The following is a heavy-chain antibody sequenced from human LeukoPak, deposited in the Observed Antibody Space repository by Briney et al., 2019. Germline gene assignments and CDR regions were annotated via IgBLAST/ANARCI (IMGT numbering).Heavy chain of an antibody. J-gene: IGHJ4*02. Sequence: GGSLRLSCAASGFTFSDYYMSWIRQAPGKGLEWVSYISSSGSTIYYADSVKGRFTISRDNSRNTLYLQMNSLRAEDTAVYYCAKWGSSQPFDYWGQGTLVTVSS. D-gene: IGHD6-6*01. CDR2: ISSSGSTI. CDR3: AKWGSSQPFDY. V-gene: IGHV3-11*01. CDR1: GFTFSDYY.